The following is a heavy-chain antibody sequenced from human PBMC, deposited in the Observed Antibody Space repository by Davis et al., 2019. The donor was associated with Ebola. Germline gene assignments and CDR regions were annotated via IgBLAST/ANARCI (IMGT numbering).Heavy chain of an antibody. D-gene: IGHD2-15*01. CDR2: ISAYNGNT. Sequence: ASVKVSCKASGYTFTSYGISWVRQAPGQGLEWMGWISAYNGNTNYAQKLQDRVTMTTDTSTSTAYMELRSLRSDDTAVYYCARDRDIVVVAATRGCSDYWGQGTLVTVSS. J-gene: IGHJ4*02. CDR1: GYTFTSYG. V-gene: IGHV1-18*01. CDR3: ARDRDIVVVAATRGCSDY.